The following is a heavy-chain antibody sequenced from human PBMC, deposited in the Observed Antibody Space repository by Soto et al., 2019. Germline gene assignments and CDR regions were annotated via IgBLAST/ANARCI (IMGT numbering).Heavy chain of an antibody. CDR1: GFTFSSYS. V-gene: IGHV3-48*02. Sequence: EVQLVESGGGLVQPGGSLRLSCAASGFTFSSYSMNWVRQAPGKGLEWVSYISSSSSTIYYADSVKGRFTNSRDNAKNSLYLQMNSLRDEDTAVYYCARDFGDIVVVPAADSEGYYYYYGMDVWGQGATVTVSS. D-gene: IGHD2-2*01. J-gene: IGHJ6*02. CDR3: ARDFGDIVVVPAADSEGYYYYYGMDV. CDR2: ISSSSSTI.